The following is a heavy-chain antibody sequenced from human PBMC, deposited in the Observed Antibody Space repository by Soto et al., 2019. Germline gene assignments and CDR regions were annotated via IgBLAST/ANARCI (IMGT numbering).Heavy chain of an antibody. CDR1: GGPVRSSNW. Sequence: SGTLSLTCAVSGGPVRSSNWWRWVRQPPGKGLEWIGEIYHSGSTNYNPSLKSRVTISVDKSKNQFSLKLSSVTAADTAVYYCARKASGEAAAGRYYYGMDVWGQGTTVTVSS. CDR3: ARKASGEAAAGRYYYGMDV. V-gene: IGHV4-4*02. CDR2: IYHSGST. D-gene: IGHD6-13*01. J-gene: IGHJ6*02.